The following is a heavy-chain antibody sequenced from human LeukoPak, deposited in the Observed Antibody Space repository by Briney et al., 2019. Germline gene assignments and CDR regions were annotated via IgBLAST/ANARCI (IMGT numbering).Heavy chain of an antibody. J-gene: IGHJ4*02. CDR1: GFTFSSYA. CDR3: ARDGYSYGSGSPYVDY. Sequence: GGSQRLSCAASGFTFSSYAMSWVRQAPGKGLEWVSAISGSGGSTYYADSVKGRFTISRDNSKNTLYLQMNSLRAEDTAVYYCARDGYSYGSGSPYVDYWGQGTLVTVSS. D-gene: IGHD3-10*01. CDR2: ISGSGGST. V-gene: IGHV3-23*01.